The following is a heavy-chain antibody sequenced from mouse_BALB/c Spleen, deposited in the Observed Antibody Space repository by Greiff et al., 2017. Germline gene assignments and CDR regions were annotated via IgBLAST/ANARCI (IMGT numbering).Heavy chain of an antibody. CDR3: ARGGSRSGYAMDY. D-gene: IGHD3-1*01. Sequence: VQLQQSGAELVRPGVSVKISCKGSGYTFTDYAMHWVKQSHAKSLEWIGVISTYYGDASYNQKFKGKATMTVDKSSSTAYMELARLTSEDSAIYYCARGGSRSGYAMDYWGQGTSVTVSS. CDR2: ISTYYGDA. V-gene: IGHV1S137*01. J-gene: IGHJ4*01. CDR1: GYTFTDYA.